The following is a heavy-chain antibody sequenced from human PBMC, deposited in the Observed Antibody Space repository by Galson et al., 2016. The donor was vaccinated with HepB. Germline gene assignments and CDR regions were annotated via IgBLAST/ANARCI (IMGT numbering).Heavy chain of an antibody. Sequence: SVKVSCKASGYTFINYYIYWVRQAPGQGLEWMGTINPSGGITTYAQEFQGRVTMTRDTPTSTVYMDLSSLRSEDTAVYYCARDRGGLVDTDAFDIWGQGTMVTVSS. J-gene: IGHJ3*02. CDR1: GYTFINYY. V-gene: IGHV1-46*01. CDR3: ARDRGGLVDTDAFDI. D-gene: IGHD2-15*01. CDR2: INPSGGIT.